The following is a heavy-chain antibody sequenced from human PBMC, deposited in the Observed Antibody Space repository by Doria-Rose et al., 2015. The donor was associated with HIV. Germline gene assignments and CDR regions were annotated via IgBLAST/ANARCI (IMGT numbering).Heavy chain of an antibody. J-gene: IGHJ5*02. CDR3: AREGASGATSWFDP. Sequence: QSPSRGLEWLGRTYYRSKWYNDYAVSVGSRITINPDTSKNQFSLQLDSVAPEDTALYYCAREGASGATSWFDPWGQGTLVTVSS. V-gene: IGHV6-1*01. CDR2: TYYRSKWYN. D-gene: IGHD1-26*01.